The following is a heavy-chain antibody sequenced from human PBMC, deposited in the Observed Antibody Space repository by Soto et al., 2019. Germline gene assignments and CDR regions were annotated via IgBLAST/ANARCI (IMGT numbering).Heavy chain of an antibody. D-gene: IGHD1-26*01. CDR2: IYHSGST. Sequence: QVQLQESGPGLVRPSGTLSLTCAVSGASISSTTSGNWWRWVRQPPGKGLEWIGEIYHSGSTNYIPSLKSRVTMSVDKSKNQFSLKLSSVTAADTAVYYCARMVGATLVDFWGQGTLVTVSS. CDR3: ARMVGATLVDF. J-gene: IGHJ4*02. V-gene: IGHV4-4*02. CDR1: GASISSTTSGNW.